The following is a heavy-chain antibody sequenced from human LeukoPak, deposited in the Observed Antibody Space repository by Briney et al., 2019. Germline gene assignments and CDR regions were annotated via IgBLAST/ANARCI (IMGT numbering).Heavy chain of an antibody. Sequence: PPETLSLTCTVSGGSISSGGYYWSWIRQPPGKGLEWIGYIYYSGSTNYNPSLKSRITISVDTSKNQFSLKLSSVTAADTAVYYCARTASGSYLVFRTESGAFDIWGQGTMVTVSS. CDR2: IYYSGST. J-gene: IGHJ3*02. CDR1: GGSISSGGYY. V-gene: IGHV4-61*08. CDR3: ARTASGSYLVFRTESGAFDI. D-gene: IGHD1-26*01.